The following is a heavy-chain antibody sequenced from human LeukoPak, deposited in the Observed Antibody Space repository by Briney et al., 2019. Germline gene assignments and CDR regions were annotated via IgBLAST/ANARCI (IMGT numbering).Heavy chain of an antibody. J-gene: IGHJ4*02. V-gene: IGHV3-30*18. D-gene: IGHD6-19*01. CDR3: AKDQLWLGNPFDY. CDR2: ISYDGSNK. Sequence: GGSLRLSCAASGFTFSNHGMHWVRQAPGKGLECVAIISYDGSNKYYADSVKGRFTISRDNSKNTLYLQMNSLRAEDTAVYYCAKDQLWLGNPFDYWGQGTLVTISS. CDR1: GFTFSNHG.